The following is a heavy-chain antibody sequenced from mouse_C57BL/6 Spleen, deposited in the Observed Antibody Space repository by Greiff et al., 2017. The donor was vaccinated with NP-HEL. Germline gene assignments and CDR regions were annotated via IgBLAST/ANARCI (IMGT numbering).Heavy chain of an antibody. Sequence: VKLVESGPGLVQPSQSLSITCTVSGFSLTSYGVHWVRQSPGKGLEWLGVIWRGGSTDYNAAFMSRLSITKDNSKSQVFFKMNSLQADDTAIYYCAKNGYDLRGFAYWGQGTLVTVSA. J-gene: IGHJ3*01. V-gene: IGHV2-5*01. CDR1: GFSLTSYG. CDR3: AKNGYDLRGFAY. D-gene: IGHD2-2*01. CDR2: IWRGGST.